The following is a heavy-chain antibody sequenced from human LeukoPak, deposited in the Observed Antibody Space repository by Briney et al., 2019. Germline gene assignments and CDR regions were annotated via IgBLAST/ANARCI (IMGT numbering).Heavy chain of an antibody. J-gene: IGHJ4*02. CDR2: IIPIFGTA. CDR1: GGTFSSYA. Sequence: ASVKVSCKASGGTFSSYAISWVRQAPGQGLERMGGIIPIFGTANYAQKFQGRVTITTDESTSTAYMELSSLRSEDTAVYYCARWGRWGYFDYWGQGTLVTVSS. V-gene: IGHV1-69*05. CDR3: ARWGRWGYFDY. D-gene: IGHD3-16*01.